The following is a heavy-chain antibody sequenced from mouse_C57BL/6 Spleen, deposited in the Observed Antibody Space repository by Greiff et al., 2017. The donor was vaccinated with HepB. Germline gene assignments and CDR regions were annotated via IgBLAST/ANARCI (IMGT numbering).Heavy chain of an antibody. V-gene: IGHV1-81*01. CDR2: IYPRSGNT. Sequence: QVHVKQSGAELARPGASVKLSCKASGYTFTSYGLSWVKQRTGQGLEWIGEIYPRSGNTYYNEKFKGKATLTADKSSSTAYMELRSLTSEDSAVYFCARGPFYYYGSSYWYFDVWGTGTTVTVSS. CDR1: GYTFTSYG. J-gene: IGHJ1*03. CDR3: ARGPFYYYGSSYWYFDV. D-gene: IGHD1-1*01.